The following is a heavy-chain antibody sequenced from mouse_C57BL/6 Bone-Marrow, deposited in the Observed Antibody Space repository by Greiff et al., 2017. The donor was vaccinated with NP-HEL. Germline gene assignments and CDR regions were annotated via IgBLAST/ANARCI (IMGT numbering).Heavy chain of an antibody. J-gene: IGHJ4*01. D-gene: IGHD2-4*01. CDR1: GYTFTSYW. CDR3: AREDYDYDGYAMDY. CDR2: IDPSDSYT. Sequence: QVQLQQPGAELVRPGTSVKLSCKASGYTFTSYWMHWVKQRPGQGLEWIGVIDPSDSYTNYNQKFKGKATLTVDTSSSTAYMQLSSLTSEDSAVYYCAREDYDYDGYAMDYWGQGTSVTVSS. V-gene: IGHV1-59*01.